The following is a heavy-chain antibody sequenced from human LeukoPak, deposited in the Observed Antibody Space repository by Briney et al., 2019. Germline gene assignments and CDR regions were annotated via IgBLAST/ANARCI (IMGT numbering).Heavy chain of an antibody. D-gene: IGHD4-17*01. V-gene: IGHV1-2*02. CDR2: INPNNGDT. Sequence: ASVRVSCKTSGYTFIDSYIHWVRQAPGQGLEWMGWINPNNGDTIYAQKFQDRVKMTRDPSITTAYMELTKLRSDDTAVYYCARPDYDDDDSSGTHDWGQGTLVTVSS. J-gene: IGHJ4*02. CDR1: GYTFIDSY. CDR3: ARPDYDDDDSSGTHD.